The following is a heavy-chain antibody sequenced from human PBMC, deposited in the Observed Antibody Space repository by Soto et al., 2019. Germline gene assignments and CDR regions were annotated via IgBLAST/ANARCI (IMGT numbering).Heavy chain of an antibody. J-gene: IGHJ6*02. CDR1: GYTFTSYG. CDR2: ISAYNGNT. V-gene: IGHV1-18*04. D-gene: IGHD2-2*01. CDR3: ARYCSSTSCYVGMDV. Sequence: QVQLVQSGAEVKKPGASVKVSCKASGYTFTSYGISWVRQAPGQGLEWMGWISAYNGNTNYAQKLQGRVTMTTDTATSTAYMEPGSLRSDDTAGYYCARYCSSTSCYVGMDVWGQGTTVTVSS.